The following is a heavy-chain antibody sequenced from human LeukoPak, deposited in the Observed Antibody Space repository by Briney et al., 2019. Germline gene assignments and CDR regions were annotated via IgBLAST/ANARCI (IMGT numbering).Heavy chain of an antibody. J-gene: IGHJ3*02. D-gene: IGHD6-19*01. CDR2: IKHRGST. CDR1: GGSFSPYY. CDR3: ARHGSQQWLAQGRRGAFDI. V-gene: IGHV4-34*01. Sequence: PSETLSLTCAAYGGSFSPYYWSWIRQPPGKGLEWIGVIKHRGSTKYNPSLKSRATISVDTSKNQFSLKLSSVTAADTAVYYCARHGSQQWLAQGRRGAFDIWGQGTMVTVSS.